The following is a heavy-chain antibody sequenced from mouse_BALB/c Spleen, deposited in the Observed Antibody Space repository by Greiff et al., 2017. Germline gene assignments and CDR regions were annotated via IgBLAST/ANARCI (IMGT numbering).Heavy chain of an antibody. J-gene: IGHJ2*01. CDR3: NAKVRRTDVDY. CDR1: GFNIKDYY. Sequence: VQLQQSGAELVRSGASVKLSCTASGFNIKDYYMHWVKQRPEQGLEWIGWIDPENGDTEYAPKFQGKATMTADTSSNTAYLQLSSLTSEDTAVYYCNAKVRRTDVDYWGQGTTLTVSS. D-gene: IGHD2-14*01. V-gene: IGHV14-4*02. CDR2: IDPENGDT.